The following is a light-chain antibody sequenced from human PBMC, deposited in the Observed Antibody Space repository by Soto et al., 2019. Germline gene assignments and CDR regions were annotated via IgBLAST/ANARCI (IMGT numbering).Light chain of an antibody. CDR1: QDISKF. CDR2: DAS. J-gene: IGKJ3*01. Sequence: DIQMTQSPSSLSASIGDRVSFTCQASQDISKFLNWYQHKPGQAPSLLIYDASKSQFGVPSRFSGSGSGTDFTLTISSLQPEDNATYYCQQYENRPYTFGPGTKV. CDR3: QQYENRPYT. V-gene: IGKV1-33*01.